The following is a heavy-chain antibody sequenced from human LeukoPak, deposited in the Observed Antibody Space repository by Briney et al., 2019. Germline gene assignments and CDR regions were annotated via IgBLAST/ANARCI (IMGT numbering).Heavy chain of an antibody. CDR2: ISGSGGST. CDR3: AKGHRYSGSYHFDY. CDR1: GFTFSSYA. V-gene: IGHV3-23*01. J-gene: IGHJ4*02. D-gene: IGHD1-26*01. Sequence: GGSLRLSCAASGFTFSSYAMSWVRQAPGKGLEWVSGISGSGGSTYYADSVKGRFTISRDNSKNTLYLHMNSLRAEDTAVYYCAKGHRYSGSYHFDYWGQGTLVTVSS.